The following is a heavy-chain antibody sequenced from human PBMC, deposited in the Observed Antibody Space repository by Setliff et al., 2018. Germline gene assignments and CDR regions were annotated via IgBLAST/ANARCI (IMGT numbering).Heavy chain of an antibody. CDR3: AREQSNYDFWSGYYGSYYYYMDV. V-gene: IGHV4-61*09. CDR1: GGSISSGSYY. D-gene: IGHD3-3*01. Sequence: SETLSLTCTVSGGSISSGSYYWSWIRQPAGKGLEWIGHIYTSGSTNYNPSLKSRVTISIDTSKNQFSLKLSSVTAADTAVYYCAREQSNYDFWSGYYGSYYYYMDVWGKGTTVTVSS. J-gene: IGHJ6*03. CDR2: IYTSGST.